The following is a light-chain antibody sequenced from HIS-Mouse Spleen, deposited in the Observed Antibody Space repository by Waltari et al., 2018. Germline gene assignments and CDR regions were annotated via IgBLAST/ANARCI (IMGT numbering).Light chain of an antibody. CDR2: SNN. CDR1: SSNIGSNT. CDR3: AAWDDSLNGYV. V-gene: IGLV1-44*01. Sequence: QSVLTQPPSASGTPGQRVTISCSGSSSNIGSNTVNWYQQLPGTAPKLLIFSNNKRPSGVPDACSGSKSGTSASLAISGLQSEDEADYYCAAWDDSLNGYVFGTGTKVTVL. J-gene: IGLJ1*01.